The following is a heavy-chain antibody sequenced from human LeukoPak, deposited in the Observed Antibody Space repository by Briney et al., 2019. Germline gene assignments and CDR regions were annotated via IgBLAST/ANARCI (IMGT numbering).Heavy chain of an antibody. D-gene: IGHD6-13*01. CDR2: ISSSSSYI. J-gene: IGHJ4*02. CDR3: ATAAGTIPFDY. Sequence: GGSLRLSCAASGFTFSSYSMNWVRQAPGKGLEWVSSISSSSSYIYYADSVEGRFTISRDNAKNSLYLQMNSLRAEDTAVYYCATAAGTIPFDYWGQGTLVTVSS. V-gene: IGHV3-21*01. CDR1: GFTFSSYS.